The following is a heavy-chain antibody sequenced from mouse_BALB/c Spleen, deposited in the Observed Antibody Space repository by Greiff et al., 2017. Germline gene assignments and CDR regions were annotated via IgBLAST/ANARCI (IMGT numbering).Heavy chain of an antibody. CDR2: ISSGGSYT. D-gene: IGHD2-10*02. V-gene: IGHV5-6*03. CDR3: ARQRYGNYAMDY. J-gene: IGHJ4*01. Sequence: EVKLVESGGGLVKPGGSLKLSCAASGFTFSSYGMSWVRQTPDKRLEWVATISSGGSYTYYPDSVKGRFTISRDNAKNTLYLQMSSLKSEDTAMYYCARQRYGNYAMDYWGQGTSVTVSS. CDR1: GFTFSSYG.